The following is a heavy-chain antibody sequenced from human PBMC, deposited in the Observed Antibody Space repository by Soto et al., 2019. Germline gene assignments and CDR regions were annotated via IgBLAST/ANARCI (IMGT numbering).Heavy chain of an antibody. V-gene: IGHV1-69*02. CDR1: GGTLSVYT. J-gene: IGHJ4*02. Sequence: SVKVSCKTSGGTLSVYTIIWVRQAPGQGLEWMGRIIPVLGIANTAQKFQGRVTITADKSTSTVYMELSSLRSEDTAVYYCARGRRGITLVRGVILDYWGQGTPVTVSS. D-gene: IGHD3-10*01. CDR2: IIPVLGIA. CDR3: ARGRRGITLVRGVILDY.